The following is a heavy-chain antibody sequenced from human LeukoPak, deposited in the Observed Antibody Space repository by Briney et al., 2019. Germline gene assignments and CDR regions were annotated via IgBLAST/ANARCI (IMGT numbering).Heavy chain of an antibody. CDR3: ANGGGSGSPYFDY. D-gene: IGHD3-10*01. V-gene: IGHV3-30*02. Sequence: GGSLRLSCAASGFTFSSYGMHWVRQAPGKGLEWVAFIRYDGSNKYYADSVKGRFTISRDNSKNTLYLQMNSLRAEDTAVYYCANGGGSGSPYFDYWGQGTLVTVSS. CDR2: IRYDGSNK. J-gene: IGHJ4*02. CDR1: GFTFSSYG.